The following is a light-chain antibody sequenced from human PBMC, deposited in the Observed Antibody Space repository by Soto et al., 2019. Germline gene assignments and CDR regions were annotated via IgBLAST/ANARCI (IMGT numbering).Light chain of an antibody. Sequence: EIALTQSPGTLSLSPGERATLSCRASRSVGNNYLAWYQQRPGQAPNLLIYDASSRATGIPDRLSGSGSGTDFTLTITRLEPEDSAMYYCQQYAYSPLNFGGGTKVDIK. CDR1: RSVGNNY. V-gene: IGKV3-20*01. J-gene: IGKJ4*01. CDR3: QQYAYSPLN. CDR2: DAS.